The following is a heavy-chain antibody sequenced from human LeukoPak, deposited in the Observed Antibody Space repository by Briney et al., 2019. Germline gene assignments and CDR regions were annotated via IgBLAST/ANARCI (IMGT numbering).Heavy chain of an antibody. J-gene: IGHJ4*02. Sequence: PSETLSLTCSISGVSISRSFYYWGWIRQPPGKRLEWIGNIYYTGSTYYNPSLKSRVSMSVDTSKNQFSLNLTSVTAADTAVYYCARQLYSGSFSHFDYWGQGTLVTVSS. CDR1: GVSISRSFYY. CDR2: IYYTGST. CDR3: ARQLYSGSFSHFDY. D-gene: IGHD1-26*01. V-gene: IGHV4-39*01.